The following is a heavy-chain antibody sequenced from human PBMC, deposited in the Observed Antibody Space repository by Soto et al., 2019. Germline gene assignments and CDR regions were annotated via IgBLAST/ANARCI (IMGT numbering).Heavy chain of an antibody. CDR3: AKDVVVGATPGLGDYYYYYGMDV. J-gene: IGHJ6*02. CDR2: ISYDGSNK. Sequence: QVQLVESGGGVVQPGRSLRLSCAASGFTFSSYGMHWVRQAPGKGLEWVVLISYDGSNKYYADSVKGRFTISRDNSKNTLYLQMNSLRAEDTAVYYCAKDVVVGATPGLGDYYYYYGMDVWGQGTTVTVSS. CDR1: GFTFSSYG. D-gene: IGHD1-26*01. V-gene: IGHV3-30*18.